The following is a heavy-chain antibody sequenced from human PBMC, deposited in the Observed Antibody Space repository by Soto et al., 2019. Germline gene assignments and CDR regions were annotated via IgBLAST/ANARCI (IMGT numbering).Heavy chain of an antibody. Sequence: QVQLVQSGAEVKKPGSSVKVSCKASGGTFSSYAISWVRQAPGQGLEWMGGSIPIFGTANYAQKFQGRVTITADESTSTAYMELSSLRSEETAVYYCARESRYCSGGSCYFLPGIDYWGQGTLVTVSS. J-gene: IGHJ4*02. CDR3: ARESRYCSGGSCYFLPGIDY. V-gene: IGHV1-69*12. CDR1: GGTFSSYA. D-gene: IGHD2-15*01. CDR2: SIPIFGTA.